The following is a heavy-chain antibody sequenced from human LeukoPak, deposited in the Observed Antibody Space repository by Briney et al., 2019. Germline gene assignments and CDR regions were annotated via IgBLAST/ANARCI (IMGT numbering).Heavy chain of an antibody. Sequence: SETLSLTCAVYGGSFSAYYWTWSRQPPGKGLEWIGEINHSGSTNYNPSLKSRVIISVDTSKNQLSLKLSSVTAADTAVYYCARVDKNGGTTFDYWGQGTLVTVSS. CDR1: GGSFSAYY. CDR2: INHSGST. J-gene: IGHJ4*02. CDR3: ARVDKNGGTTFDY. V-gene: IGHV4-34*01. D-gene: IGHD2/OR15-2a*01.